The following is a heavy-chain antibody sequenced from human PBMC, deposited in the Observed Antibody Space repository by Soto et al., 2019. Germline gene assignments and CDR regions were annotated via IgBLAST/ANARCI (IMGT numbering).Heavy chain of an antibody. CDR2: IIPIFGTA. Sequence: ASVKVSCKASGGTFSSYAISWVRQAPGQGLEWMGGIIPIFGTANYAQKFQGRVTITADESTSTAYMELSSLRSEDTAVYYCARAVLRFLEWSWFDPWGQGTLVTVSS. D-gene: IGHD3-3*01. CDR1: GGTFSSYA. J-gene: IGHJ5*02. CDR3: ARAVLRFLEWSWFDP. V-gene: IGHV1-69*13.